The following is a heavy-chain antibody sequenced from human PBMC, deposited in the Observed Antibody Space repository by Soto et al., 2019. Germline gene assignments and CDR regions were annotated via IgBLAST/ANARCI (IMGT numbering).Heavy chain of an antibody. D-gene: IGHD2-2*01. Sequence: QVQLVQSGAEVKKAGSSVKVSCKAAGGTFSRNAISWVRQAPGQGLEWMGGIIPFFDTANYAKKFQGRVTVSADKATRTAYMELSSLTSEDTAVYYCARSTPQSGSFMQIFDYWGQGTLVTVSS. V-gene: IGHV1-69*06. CDR1: GGTFSRNA. CDR2: IIPFFDTA. J-gene: IGHJ4*02. CDR3: ARSTPQSGSFMQIFDY.